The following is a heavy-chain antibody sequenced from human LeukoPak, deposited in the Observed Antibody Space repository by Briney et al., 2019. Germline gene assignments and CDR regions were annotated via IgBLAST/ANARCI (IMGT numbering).Heavy chain of an antibody. CDR2: ISGSGRTI. D-gene: IGHD6-13*01. V-gene: IGHV3-48*03. Sequence: PGGSLRLSCAASGFTFSSYEMNWVRQAPGKGLEWVSCISGSGRTIYYADSVKGRFTISGDNAKNSLYLQMNSLRAEDTAVYYCARGDSSSWSWGQGTLVTVSS. J-gene: IGHJ5*02. CDR1: GFTFSSYE. CDR3: ARGDSSSWS.